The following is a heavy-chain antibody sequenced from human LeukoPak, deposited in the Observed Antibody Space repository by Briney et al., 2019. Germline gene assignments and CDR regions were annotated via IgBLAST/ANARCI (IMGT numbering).Heavy chain of an antibody. CDR1: GFTFHNHG. J-gene: IGHJ3*02. D-gene: IGHD4-11*01. V-gene: IGHV3-23*01. CDR3: AKDRDYDYTSYVGVFDI. Sequence: PGGSLRLSCEASGFTFHNHGMSWVRQAPGKGLEWISVISGSSMSTYYADSVKGRFTISRDNSKNTLFLQMNSLRVEDTAVYYCAKDRDYDYTSYVGVFDIWSQGTMVTVSS. CDR2: ISGSSMST.